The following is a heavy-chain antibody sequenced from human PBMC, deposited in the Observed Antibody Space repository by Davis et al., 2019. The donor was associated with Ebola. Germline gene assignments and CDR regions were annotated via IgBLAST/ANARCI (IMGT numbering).Heavy chain of an antibody. V-gene: IGHV3-30*02. CDR3: VRDFFEFSSSSFSDS. J-gene: IGHJ4*02. Sequence: GESLKISCAASGFTFNLYGMHWVRQAPGKGLEWVAHIWYDGSEEFYADSVKGRFTISRDNSKNTLYLQMGRLRSDDTAMYYCVRDFFEFSSSSFSDSWGQGTLVTVSS. D-gene: IGHD6-6*01. CDR2: IWYDGSEE. CDR1: GFTFNLYG.